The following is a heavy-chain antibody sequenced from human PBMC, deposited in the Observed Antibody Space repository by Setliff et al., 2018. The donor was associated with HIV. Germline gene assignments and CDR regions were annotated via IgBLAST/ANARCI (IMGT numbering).Heavy chain of an antibody. CDR1: GASFSAYY. J-gene: IGHJ4*02. Sequence: KTSETLSLTCAVYGASFSAYYWTWLRQPPGKGLEWIGEIHHSGSTNYNPSLKSRVTISVDKSKNHFSLKLSSVTAADTAVYYCASQVPSTLGRSLGYWGQGTLVTVSS. V-gene: IGHV4-34*01. D-gene: IGHD6-13*01. CDR3: ASQVPSTLGRSLGY. CDR2: IHHSGST.